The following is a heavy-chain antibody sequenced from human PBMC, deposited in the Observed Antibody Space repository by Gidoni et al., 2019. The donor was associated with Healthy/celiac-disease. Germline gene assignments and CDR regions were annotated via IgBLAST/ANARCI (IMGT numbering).Heavy chain of an antibody. J-gene: IGHJ4*02. CDR1: GGTFSSYA. V-gene: IGHV1-69*06. D-gene: IGHD3-22*01. CDR2: ISPIFGTA. CDR3: ARSSDDSSGYYSLDY. Sequence: QVQLVQSGAAVTTPGSSVTVSCKASGGTFSSYAISWVRQAPGQGLEGMGGISPIFGTANHAQKFQGRVTITAEKSTSTAYRELSSLGSEDTEMYYCARSSDDSSGYYSLDYWGQGTLVTVSS.